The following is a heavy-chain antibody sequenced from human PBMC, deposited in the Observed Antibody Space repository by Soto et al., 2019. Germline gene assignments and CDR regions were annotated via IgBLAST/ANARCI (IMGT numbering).Heavy chain of an antibody. CDR3: SADLPDWGAYAFDY. D-gene: IGHD3-16*01. CDR1: GFTFNGAW. V-gene: IGHV3-15*07. Sequence: EVQLVESGGGLVEPGGSLRLSCAASGFTFNGAWMNWVRQAPGKGLEWVGRVKSKIDGGTIDYAAPVKGRFTISRDDPRNTVSLEMNSLRTEDSAMYYCSADLPDWGAYAFDYWGQGTLVTVSS. CDR2: VKSKIDGGTI. J-gene: IGHJ4*02.